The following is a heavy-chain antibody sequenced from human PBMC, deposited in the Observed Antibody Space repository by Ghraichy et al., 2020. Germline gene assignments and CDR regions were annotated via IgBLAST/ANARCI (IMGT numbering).Heavy chain of an antibody. V-gene: IGHV4-61*03. D-gene: IGHD1-1*01. CDR3: ARGGFWNYFDY. CDR1: GDSVNSKIHY. J-gene: IGHJ4*02. CDR2: IDYSGGT. Sequence: GSLRLSFTVSGDSVNSKIHYWTWFRQPAGKSLEFLGYIDYSGGTKYNPSLRGRVTIVLDTSKNNFSLKLRSVAAADTAVYYCARGGFWNYFDYWGPGTLVTVSS.